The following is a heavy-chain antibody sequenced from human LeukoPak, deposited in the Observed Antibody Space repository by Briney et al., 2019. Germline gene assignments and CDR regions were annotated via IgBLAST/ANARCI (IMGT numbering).Heavy chain of an antibody. Sequence: ASVKVSCKASGYTFTSYGISWVRRAPGQGLEWMGWISVYNGHTNYAQKLQGRVTMTRDTSTSTVYMELSSLRSEDTAVYYCARDHYHKIHSVMVTAPDYWGQGTLVIVSS. CDR3: ARDHYHKIHSVMVTAPDY. CDR2: ISVYNGHT. CDR1: GYTFTSYG. J-gene: IGHJ4*02. V-gene: IGHV1-18*01. D-gene: IGHD2-21*02.